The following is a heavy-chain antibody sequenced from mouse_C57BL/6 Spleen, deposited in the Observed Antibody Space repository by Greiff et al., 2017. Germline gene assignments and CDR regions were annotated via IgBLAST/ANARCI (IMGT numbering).Heavy chain of an antibody. Sequence: EVKLVESGGGLVQPGGSLKLSCAASGFTFSDYYMYWVRQTPEKRLEWVAYISNGGGSTYYPDTVKGRFTISRDNAKNTLYLQMSRLKSEDTAMYYCARQGDYDEDYAMDYWGQGTSVTVSS. CDR2: ISNGGGST. CDR1: GFTFSDYY. J-gene: IGHJ4*01. V-gene: IGHV5-12*01. D-gene: IGHD2-4*01. CDR3: ARQGDYDEDYAMDY.